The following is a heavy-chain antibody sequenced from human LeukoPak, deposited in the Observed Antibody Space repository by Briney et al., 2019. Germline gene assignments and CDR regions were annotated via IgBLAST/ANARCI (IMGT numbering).Heavy chain of an antibody. CDR1: GGSISSGGYY. D-gene: IGHD3-9*01. J-gene: IGHJ4*02. CDR2: IYYSGST. V-gene: IGHV4-31*03. CDR3: ARYDILTGLQGGFFDY. Sequence: PSETLSLTCTVSGGSISSGGYYWSWIRQHPGKGLEWIGYIYYSGSTYYNPSLKSRVTMSVDTSKNQFSLKLSSVTAVDTAVYYCARYDILTGLQGGFFDYWGQGTLVTVSS.